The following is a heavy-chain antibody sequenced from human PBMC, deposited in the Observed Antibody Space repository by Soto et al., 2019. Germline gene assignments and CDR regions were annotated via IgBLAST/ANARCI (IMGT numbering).Heavy chain of an antibody. Sequence: ASETLSLTCTVSGSSVSSGSYYWSWIRQSPGKGLEWIGYIYYSGSTNYNPSLKSRVTISVDTSKNQFSLKLSSVTAADTAVYYCARASGSYIFFDYWGQGTLVTVSS. CDR3: ARASGSYIFFDY. D-gene: IGHD1-26*01. V-gene: IGHV4-61*01. CDR2: IYYSGST. CDR1: GSSVSSGSYY. J-gene: IGHJ4*02.